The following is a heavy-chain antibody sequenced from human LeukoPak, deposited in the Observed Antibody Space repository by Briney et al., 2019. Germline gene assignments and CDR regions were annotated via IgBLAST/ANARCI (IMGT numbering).Heavy chain of an antibody. CDR3: AGHPRGGIIGPFHY. CDR2: IIPILGTP. Sequence: GASVKVSCKTSGGSFGTSAINWVRQAPGQGLEWMGRIIPILGTPTYVLDFEGRVTINADQSTATAYLEMNNLTSADTAVYFYAGHPRGGIIGPFHYWGQGTLITVSS. D-gene: IGHD3-16*02. J-gene: IGHJ4*02. CDR1: GGSFGTSA. V-gene: IGHV1-69*11.